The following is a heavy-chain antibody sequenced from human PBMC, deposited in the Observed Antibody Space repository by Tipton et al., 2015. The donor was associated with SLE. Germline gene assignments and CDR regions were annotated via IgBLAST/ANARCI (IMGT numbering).Heavy chain of an antibody. CDR1: GFTFSTYA. CDR3: AKDGGVWGRNNWFDP. V-gene: IGHV3-23*01. Sequence: SLRLSCAASGFTFSTYAMYWVRQAPGKGLERVSAISGGGGSTYYADSVKGRFTISRDNSKNTLYLQMNSLRAEDTAVYYCAKDGGVWGRNNWFDPWGQGTLVTVSS. D-gene: IGHD3-16*01. CDR2: ISGGGGST. J-gene: IGHJ5*02.